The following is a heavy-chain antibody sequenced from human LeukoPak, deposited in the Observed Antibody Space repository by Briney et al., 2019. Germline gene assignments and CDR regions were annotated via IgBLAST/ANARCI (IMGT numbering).Heavy chain of an antibody. V-gene: IGHV3-11*01. Sequence: GGSLRPSCAASGFTFSDSYMSWIRQAPGKGLEWVSYISSSGSTIYYADSVKGRFTISRDSAKNSLFLQMNSLRAEDSAVYFCARLRRIWNDVEFVDSWGQGTLVTVSS. CDR1: GFTFSDSY. CDR2: ISSSGSTI. D-gene: IGHD1-1*01. J-gene: IGHJ4*02. CDR3: ARLRRIWNDVEFVDS.